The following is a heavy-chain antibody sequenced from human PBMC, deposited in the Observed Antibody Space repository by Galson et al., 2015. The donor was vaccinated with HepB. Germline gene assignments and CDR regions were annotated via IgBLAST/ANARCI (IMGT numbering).Heavy chain of an antibody. Sequence: SLRLSCAASGFSFTRYAMTWVRQAPGKGLEWVSSITSSGGNSYYTDSVKGRFTVSRENSKNTLLLQLNSLRAEDTAMYFCAKDGIMVANNPYHFHYWGQGTLVTVSS. CDR3: AKDGIMVANNPYHFHY. V-gene: IGHV3-23*01. J-gene: IGHJ4*02. CDR2: ITSSGGNS. D-gene: IGHD2-15*01. CDR1: GFSFTRYA.